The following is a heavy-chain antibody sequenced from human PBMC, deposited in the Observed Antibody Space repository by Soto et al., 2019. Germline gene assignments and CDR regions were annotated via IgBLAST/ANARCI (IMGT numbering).Heavy chain of an antibody. CDR2: ISYDGDNK. D-gene: IGHD5-12*01. V-gene: IGHV3-30*18. CDR1: GFTFSNYG. CDR3: AKDRVATSYFYGMDA. Sequence: SLRLSCAASGFTFSNYGIHWARQAPGKGLEWVAVISYDGDNKYYADSVKGRFTISRDNSKNTLYLQMNSLRAEDTAVYYCAKDRVATSYFYGMDAWGQGTTVTVSS. J-gene: IGHJ6*02.